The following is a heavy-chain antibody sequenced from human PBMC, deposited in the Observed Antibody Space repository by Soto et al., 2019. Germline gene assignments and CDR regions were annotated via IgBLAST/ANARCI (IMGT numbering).Heavy chain of an antibody. Sequence: PSETLSLTCTVSGGSISSGDYYWSWIRQPPGKGLEWIGYIYYSGSTYYNPSLKSRCTISADTSKNQLSLQLTSVTAADTAVYYCARDTYSGYDFGLWGQGTLVTVSS. CDR2: IYYSGST. D-gene: IGHD5-12*01. J-gene: IGHJ5*02. CDR1: GGSISSGDYY. CDR3: ARDTYSGYDFGL. V-gene: IGHV4-30-4*01.